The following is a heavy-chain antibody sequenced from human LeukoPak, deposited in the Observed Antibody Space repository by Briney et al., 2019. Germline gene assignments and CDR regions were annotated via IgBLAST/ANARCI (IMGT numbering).Heavy chain of an antibody. CDR3: ARGLAKRFSAPPRSNWFDP. D-gene: IGHD3-3*01. V-gene: IGHV4-34*01. J-gene: IGHJ5*02. CDR1: GGSFSGYY. CDR2: INHSGST. Sequence: SETPSLTCAVYGGSFSGYYWSWIRQPPGKGLEWIGEINHSGSTNYNPSLKSRVTISVDTSKNQFSLKLSSVTAADTAVYYCARGLAKRFSAPPRSNWFDPWGQGTLVTVSS.